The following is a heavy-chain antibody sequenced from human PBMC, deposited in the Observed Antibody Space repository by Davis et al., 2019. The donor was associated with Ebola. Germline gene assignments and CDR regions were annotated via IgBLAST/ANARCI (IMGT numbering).Heavy chain of an antibody. CDR2: IKQDGSEK. V-gene: IGHV3-7*01. D-gene: IGHD4-17*01. Sequence: GGSLRLSGAASGFTFSSYWMSWVRQAPGKGLEWVANIKQDGSEKYYVDSVKGRFTISRDNAKNSLYLQMNSLRAEDTAVYYCARDSDYGYYHGMDVWGQGTTVTVS. CDR3: ARDSDYGYYHGMDV. J-gene: IGHJ6*02. CDR1: GFTFSSYW.